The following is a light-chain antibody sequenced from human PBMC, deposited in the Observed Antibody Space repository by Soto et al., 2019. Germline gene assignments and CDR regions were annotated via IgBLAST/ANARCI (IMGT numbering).Light chain of an antibody. Sequence: DIQMTQSPSSLSASVGDRVTITCRASQSISSYLNWYQQKPGKAPKLLIYAASSLQSGVPSRFSGSGSGTDFTITISSLQPEDFATYYCQQSYRTPNTFGQGTKLEIK. V-gene: IGKV1-39*01. CDR3: QQSYRTPNT. J-gene: IGKJ2*01. CDR1: QSISSY. CDR2: AAS.